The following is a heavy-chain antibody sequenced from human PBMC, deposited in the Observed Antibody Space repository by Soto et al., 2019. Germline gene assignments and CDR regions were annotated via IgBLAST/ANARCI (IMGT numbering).Heavy chain of an antibody. J-gene: IGHJ6*01. V-gene: IGHV3-33*01. CDR1: GFTFSSYG. CDR3: FRGLRNYYHALDV. Sequence: GSLRLSCAASGFTFSSYGMHWVRQAPGKGLEWVAVIWYDGSNKYDADSVKGRFTISRDNSKNTVYLQMNSLRAEDTAVYYWFRGLRNYYHALDVWGQGTTVTVSS. CDR2: IWYDGSNK.